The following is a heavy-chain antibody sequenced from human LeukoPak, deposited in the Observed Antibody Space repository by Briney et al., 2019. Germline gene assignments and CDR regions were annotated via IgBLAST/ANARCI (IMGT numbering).Heavy chain of an antibody. CDR3: ARDRVWFGELLPYFDY. CDR1: GFTFSSYW. Sequence: GGSLRLSCAASGFTFSSYWMSWVRQAPGKGLEWVANIKQDGSEKYYVDSVKGRFTISRDNAKNSLYLQMNSLRAEDTAGYYCARDRVWFGELLPYFDYWGQGTLVTVSS. CDR2: IKQDGSEK. D-gene: IGHD3-10*01. J-gene: IGHJ4*02. V-gene: IGHV3-7*03.